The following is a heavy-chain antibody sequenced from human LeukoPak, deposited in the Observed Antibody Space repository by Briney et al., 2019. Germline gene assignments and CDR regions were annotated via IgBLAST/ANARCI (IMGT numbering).Heavy chain of an antibody. D-gene: IGHD2-2*01. CDR1: GSSFTSYW. Sequence: GASLKISCKGSGSSFTSYWIGWVRQLPGKGLEWMGIIYPGDSDTRYSPSFQGQVTISADKSISTAYLQWSSLKASDTAMYYCARHGRVVVPAAPPGSYYYYMDVWGKGTTVTVSS. V-gene: IGHV5-51*01. CDR3: ARHGRVVVPAAPPGSYYYYMDV. J-gene: IGHJ6*03. CDR2: IYPGDSDT.